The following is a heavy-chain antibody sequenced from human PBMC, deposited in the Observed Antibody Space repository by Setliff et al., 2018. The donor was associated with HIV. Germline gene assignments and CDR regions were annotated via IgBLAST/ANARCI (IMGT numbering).Heavy chain of an antibody. CDR3: AKVFAFGIDGFDI. J-gene: IGHJ3*02. CDR2: ISGSGGNT. CDR1: GFTFDDYT. V-gene: IGHV3-23*01. D-gene: IGHD3-10*01. Sequence: PGGSLRLSCAASGFTFDDYTMHWVRQAPGKAPEWVSTISGSGGNTYYADSVKGRFTISRDNSNNMLFLQMNSLRREDTGVYYCAKVFAFGIDGFDIWGQGTMVTVSS.